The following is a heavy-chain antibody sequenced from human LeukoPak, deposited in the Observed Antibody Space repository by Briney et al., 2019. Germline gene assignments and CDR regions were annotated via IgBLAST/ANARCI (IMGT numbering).Heavy chain of an antibody. J-gene: IGHJ6*03. D-gene: IGHD3-3*01. CDR3: ARVRTDYDFWSGYRYYYYYMDV. Sequence: GGSLTLSCAASGFTVSSNFMSWVRQAPGKGLEWVSITYSAGSIYYSDSVKGRSTISRDNSKNTLDLQMNSLRVEDTAVYYCARVRTDYDFWSGYRYYYYYMDVWGKGTTVTVSS. CDR1: GFTVSSNF. V-gene: IGHV3-53*01. CDR2: TYSAGSI.